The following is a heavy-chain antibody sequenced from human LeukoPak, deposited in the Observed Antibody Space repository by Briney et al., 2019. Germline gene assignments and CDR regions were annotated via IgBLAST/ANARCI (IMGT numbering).Heavy chain of an antibody. Sequence: GGSLRLSCAASGFTFGIYWMSWVRQAPGKGLEWVGRVKSKADDGTTDYAAPVQGRFTISRDDSKNTLSLQMNSLKTEDTAVYYCATEGGSGSYYGDDAFDMWGQGTMVTVSS. D-gene: IGHD3-10*01. CDR2: VKSKADDGTT. CDR1: GFTFGIYW. J-gene: IGHJ3*02. CDR3: ATEGGSGSYYGDDAFDM. V-gene: IGHV3-15*01.